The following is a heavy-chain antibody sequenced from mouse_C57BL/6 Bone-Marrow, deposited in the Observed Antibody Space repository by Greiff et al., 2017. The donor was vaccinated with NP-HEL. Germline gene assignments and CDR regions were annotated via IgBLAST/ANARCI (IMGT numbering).Heavy chain of an antibody. D-gene: IGHD1-1*01. V-gene: IGHV14-4*01. J-gene: IGHJ2*01. CDR2: IDPENGDT. CDR3: TTYGSSYGY. CDR1: GFNIKDDY. Sequence: EVQLQESGAELVRPGASVKLSCTASGFNIKDDYMHWVKQRPEQGLEWIGWIDPENGDTEYASKFQGKATITADTSSITAYLQLSSLTSEDTAVYYCTTYGSSYGYWGQGTTLTVSS.